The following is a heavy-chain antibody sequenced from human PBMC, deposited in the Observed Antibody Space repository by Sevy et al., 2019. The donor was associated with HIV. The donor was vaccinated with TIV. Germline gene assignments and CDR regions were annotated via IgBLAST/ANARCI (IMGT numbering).Heavy chain of an antibody. D-gene: IGHD6-13*01. J-gene: IGHJ2*01. V-gene: IGHV3-23*01. CDR1: EFTFSSYA. CDR3: AKELFGAAAAFYWYFDL. Sequence: GGSLRLSCAASEFTFSSYAVSWVRQARGKGLEWVSAISGRGGSTYYADSVKGRFTISRDNSKNTLYLQMNSLRAEDTALYYCAKELFGAAAAFYWYFDLWGRGTLVTVSS. CDR2: ISGRGGST.